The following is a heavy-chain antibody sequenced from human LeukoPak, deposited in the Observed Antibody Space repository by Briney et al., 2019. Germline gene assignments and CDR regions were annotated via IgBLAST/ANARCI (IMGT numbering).Heavy chain of an antibody. CDR3: ISLDYYGSGSLD. Sequence: GGSLRLSCAASGFTFSGSTMHWVRQASGRGLEWVGRIRSKANSYATAYAASVKGRFTISRDDSKNMAYLQMNSLKTEDTAVYYCISLDYYGSGSLDWGQGTLVTVSS. J-gene: IGHJ4*02. V-gene: IGHV3-73*01. D-gene: IGHD3-10*01. CDR1: GFTFSGST. CDR2: IRSKANSYAT.